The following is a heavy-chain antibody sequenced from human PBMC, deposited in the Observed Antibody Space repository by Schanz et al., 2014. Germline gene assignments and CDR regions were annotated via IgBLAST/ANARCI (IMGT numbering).Heavy chain of an antibody. J-gene: IGHJ6*02. CDR2: IPVGNNYI. Sequence: EVHLVESGGGLVKPGGSLRLSCAASGFTFSSYSMHWIRQAPGKGLEWVSYIPVGNNYIYYADSVKGRFTISRDNSKNTLYLQMNSLRAEDTAVYYCAREYKWNYNDYYDMDVWGQGTTVTVSS. CDR3: AREYKWNYNDYYDMDV. D-gene: IGHD1-7*01. V-gene: IGHV3-21*01. CDR1: GFTFSSYS.